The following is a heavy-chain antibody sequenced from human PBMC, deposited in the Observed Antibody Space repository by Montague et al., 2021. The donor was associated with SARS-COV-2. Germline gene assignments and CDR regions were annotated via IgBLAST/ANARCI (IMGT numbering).Heavy chain of an antibody. CDR3: ARGRQHFNMIVVVMTGGEYYFDY. Sequence: SETLSLTCAVYGGSFSDNYWSWIRKPPGKGLEWIGEINHRGTSNYNPSLKSRVSISEDTSKNQFSLYLGSVTAADTAVYYCARGRQHFNMIVVVMTGGEYYFDYWGQGTLVTVSS. V-gene: IGHV4-34*01. CDR1: GGSFSDNY. J-gene: IGHJ4*02. D-gene: IGHD3-22*01. CDR2: INHRGTS.